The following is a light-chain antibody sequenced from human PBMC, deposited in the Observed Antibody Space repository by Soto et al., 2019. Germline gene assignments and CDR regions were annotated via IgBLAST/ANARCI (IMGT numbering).Light chain of an antibody. CDR3: AAWDDSLSGHVV. CDR2: RNN. J-gene: IGLJ2*01. CDR1: SSNIGSNY. Sequence: QLVLTQPPSASGTPGQRVTISCSGSSSNIGSNYVYWYQQLPGTAHKLLIYRNNQRPSGVPDRFSGSKSGPSASLAISGLRSEDEADYYCAAWDDSLSGHVVFGGGTKLTVL. V-gene: IGLV1-47*01.